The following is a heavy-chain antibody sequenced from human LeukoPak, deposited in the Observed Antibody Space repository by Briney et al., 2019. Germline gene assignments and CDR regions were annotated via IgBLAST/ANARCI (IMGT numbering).Heavy chain of an antibody. CDR1: GYTFTSYY. D-gene: IGHD3-10*01. J-gene: IGHJ4*02. CDR2: INPSGGST. CDR3: TYSRMVRGVIRKVDY. V-gene: IGHV1-46*01. Sequence: GASVKVSCKASGYTFTSYYMHWVRQAPGQGLEWMGIINPSGGSTSYAQKFQGRVTMTRDTSTSTVYMELSSLRSEDTAVYYCTYSRMVRGVIRKVDYWGQGILVTVSS.